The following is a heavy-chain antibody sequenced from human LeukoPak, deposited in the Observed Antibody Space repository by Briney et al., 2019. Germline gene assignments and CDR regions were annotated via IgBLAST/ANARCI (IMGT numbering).Heavy chain of an antibody. D-gene: IGHD5-18*01. J-gene: IGHJ4*02. CDR2: INHSGST. V-gene: IGHV4-34*01. Sequence: SETLPLTCAVYGGSFSGYYWSWIRQPPGKGLEWIGEINHSGSTNYNPSLKSRVTISVDTSKNQFSLKLSSVTAADTAVYYCARGLVGYSYGAWGQGTLVTVSS. CDR1: GGSFSGYY. CDR3: ARGLVGYSYGA.